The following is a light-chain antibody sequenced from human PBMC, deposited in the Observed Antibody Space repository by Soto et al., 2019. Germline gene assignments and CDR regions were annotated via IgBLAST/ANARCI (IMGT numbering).Light chain of an antibody. CDR2: DAS. Sequence: EIVMTQSRATLSLSPGERATLSCRASQSVSNNYLAWYQQKPGQAPRLLIYDASTRATGIPARFRGSGSGTDFTLTISSLQSEDFAVYYCQQYNNWPPLTFGGGTKVDIK. CDR1: QSVSNN. V-gene: IGKV3-15*01. CDR3: QQYNNWPPLT. J-gene: IGKJ4*01.